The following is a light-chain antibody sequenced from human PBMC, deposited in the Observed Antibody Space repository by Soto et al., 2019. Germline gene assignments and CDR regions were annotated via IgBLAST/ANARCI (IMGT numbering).Light chain of an antibody. Sequence: QSALTQPASVSGSPGQSIAISCTGTSSDVGTYNSVSWYQQFPGKAPKLILYAVTNRPSGISNRFSGSKSGNTASLTVSGLQAEDEADYYCSSYAGSNNVVFGGGTKLTVL. J-gene: IGLJ2*01. CDR3: SSYAGSNNVV. CDR1: SSDVGTYNS. V-gene: IGLV2-14*01. CDR2: AVT.